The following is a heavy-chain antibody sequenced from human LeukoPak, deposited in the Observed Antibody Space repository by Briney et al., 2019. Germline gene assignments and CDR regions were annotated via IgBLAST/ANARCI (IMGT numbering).Heavy chain of an antibody. CDR2: LHFSGTP. CDR3: TRGGYVYKLGNF. V-gene: IGHV4-39*01. J-gene: IGHJ4*02. CDR1: DDSISTNNYY. Sequence: SETLSLTCTVSDDSISTNNYYWSWIRQPPGKGLEWVGTLHFSGTPYYSPSLNSRVSISVDTSKNQFSLMLKSVTATDTAVYYCTRGGYVYKLGNFWGQGTLVTVSS. D-gene: IGHD5-24*01.